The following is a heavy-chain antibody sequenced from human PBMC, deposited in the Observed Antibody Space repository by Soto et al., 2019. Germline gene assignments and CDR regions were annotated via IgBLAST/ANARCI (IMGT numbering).Heavy chain of an antibody. J-gene: IGHJ5*02. CDR1: GFTFSSHA. CDR3: AKASAYGDFLPNWFAP. CDR2: ISGSGGGT. V-gene: IGHV3-23*01. D-gene: IGHD4-17*01. Sequence: PGGSLRLSCAASGFTFSSHAMSWVRQAPGKGLEWVSAISGSGGGTYYADSVKGRFTISRDNSRNTLYLQMNSLRAEDTAVYYCAKASAYGDFLPNWFAPGGKGTWVTVP.